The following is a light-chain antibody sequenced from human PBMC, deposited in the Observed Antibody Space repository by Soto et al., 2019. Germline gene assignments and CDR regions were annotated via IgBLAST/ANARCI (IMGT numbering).Light chain of an antibody. CDR2: EVN. Sequence: QSALTQPPSASGSPGQSVTISCTGTSSDVGDYNFVSWYQQHPGKAPKLMIYEVNKRPSGVPDRFSGSKSGNTASLTVSGLQAEDEADYYCSSFAGSNTVVFGGGTKVTVL. CDR1: SSDVGDYNF. CDR3: SSFAGSNTVV. J-gene: IGLJ2*01. V-gene: IGLV2-8*01.